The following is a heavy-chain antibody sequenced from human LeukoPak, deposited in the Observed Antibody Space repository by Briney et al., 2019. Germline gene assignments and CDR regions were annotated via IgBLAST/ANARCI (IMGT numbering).Heavy chain of an antibody. CDR1: GGSFSGYY. V-gene: IGHV4-34*01. CDR2: IKHRGRT. Sequence: SETRSLTCAVYGGSFSGYYWSWNRQPPGKWLGWMGEIKHRGRTNYNQSPRSRVTISLDTSKNPCSLKLSSVTAADTAVYYCARRARRRIVATIGDYVDYQDIFDYWGQGTLVTVSS. D-gene: IGHD5-12*01. CDR3: ARRARRRIVATIGDYVDYQDIFDY. J-gene: IGHJ4*02.